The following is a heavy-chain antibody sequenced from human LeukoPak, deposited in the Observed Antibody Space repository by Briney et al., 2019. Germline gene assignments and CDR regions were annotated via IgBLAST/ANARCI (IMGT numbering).Heavy chain of an antibody. CDR2: IYYSGST. CDR3: ARHSYGSGSQKWGLDY. V-gene: IGHV4-59*08. CDR1: GGSISSYY. J-gene: IGHJ4*02. D-gene: IGHD3-10*01. Sequence: SETLSLTCTVSGGSISSYYWSWIRQPPGKGLEWIGYIYYSGSTNYNPSLKSRVTISVDTSKNQFSLKLSSVTAADTAVYYCARHSYGSGSQKWGLDYWGQGTLVTVSS.